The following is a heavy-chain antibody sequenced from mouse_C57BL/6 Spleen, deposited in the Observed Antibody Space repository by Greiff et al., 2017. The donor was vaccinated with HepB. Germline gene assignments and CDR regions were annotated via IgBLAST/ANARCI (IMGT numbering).Heavy chain of an antibody. CDR3: AREHFSHLAY. V-gene: IGHV2-2*01. CDR2: IWSGGST. J-gene: IGHJ3*01. Sequence: VKLMESGPGLVQPSQSLSITCTVSGFSLTSYGVHWVRQSPGKGLEWLGVIWSGGSTDYNAAFISRLSISKDNSKSQVFFKMNSLQADDTAIYYCAREHFSHLAYWGQGTLVTVSA. CDR1: GFSLTSYG.